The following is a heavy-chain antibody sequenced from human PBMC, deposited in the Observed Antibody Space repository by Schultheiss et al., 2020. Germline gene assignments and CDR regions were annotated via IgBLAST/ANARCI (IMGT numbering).Heavy chain of an antibody. CDR3: ARRLDPWWFDP. CDR1: GYSFTSYW. J-gene: IGHJ5*02. V-gene: IGHV5-51*01. Sequence: GGSLRLSCKGSGYSFTSYWIGWVRQMPGKGLEWMGIIYPGDSDTRYSPSFQGQVTISADKSISTAYLQWSSLKASDTAMYYCARRLDPWWFDPWGQGTLVIVSS. CDR2: IYPGDSDT.